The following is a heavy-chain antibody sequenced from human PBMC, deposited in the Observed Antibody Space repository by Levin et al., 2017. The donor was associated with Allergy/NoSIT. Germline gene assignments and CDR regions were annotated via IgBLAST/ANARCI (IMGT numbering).Heavy chain of an antibody. J-gene: IGHJ4*02. CDR2: IYYNGGT. Sequence: TPSETLSLTCTVSGGSISSSSYYWGWIRQPPGKGLEWIGSIYYNGGTYYNPSLKSRVTISVDTSKNQFSLKLSSVTAADTAVYYCTRSTYYHFWSGFYFDYWGQGTLVTVSS. CDR1: GGSISSSSYY. V-gene: IGHV4-39*01. CDR3: TRSTYYHFWSGFYFDY. D-gene: IGHD3-3*01.